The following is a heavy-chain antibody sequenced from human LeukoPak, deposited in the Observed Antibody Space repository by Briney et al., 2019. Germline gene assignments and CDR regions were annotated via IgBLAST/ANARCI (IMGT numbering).Heavy chain of an antibody. CDR2: ISYDGSNK. J-gene: IGHJ1*01. CDR1: GFTFSSYG. D-gene: IGHD2-15*01. Sequence: GRSLRLSCAASGFTFSSYGMHWVRQAPGKGLEWVAVISYDGSNKYYADSVKGRFTISRDNSKNTLYLQMNSLRAEDTAVYYCAKDIEDIVVVVAGPEYFQHWGQGTLVTVSS. V-gene: IGHV3-30*18. CDR3: AKDIEDIVVVVAGPEYFQH.